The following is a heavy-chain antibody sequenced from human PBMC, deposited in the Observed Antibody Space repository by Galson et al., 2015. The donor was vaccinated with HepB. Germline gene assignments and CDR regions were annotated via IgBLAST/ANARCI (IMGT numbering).Heavy chain of an antibody. Sequence: SLRLSCAASGFTFNDAWMTWVRQAPGKGLEWVGRIKSNTDGGTTDYAAPVKGRFSISRDDSKNTLYLEMNSLETEDTAVYYCCTLNWGPQFWGQGTLVTVSS. D-gene: IGHD7-27*01. CDR3: CTLNWGPQF. V-gene: IGHV3-15*01. CDR1: GFTFNDAW. J-gene: IGHJ4*02. CDR2: IKSNTDGGTT.